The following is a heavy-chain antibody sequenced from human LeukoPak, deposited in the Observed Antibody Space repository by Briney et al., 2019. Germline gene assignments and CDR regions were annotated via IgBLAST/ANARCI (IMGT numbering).Heavy chain of an antibody. CDR3: AKKAHYDAYAKYFDY. D-gene: IGHD4-17*01. Sequence: GGSLRLSCAASGFTFSSYWMSWVRQAPGKGLEWVSILSDSGVYTYYADSGKGRFTISRDNSNNMLYLQMNSLRAEDTAVYYCAKKAHYDAYAKYFDYWGQGTLVTVSS. CDR1: GFTFSSYW. V-gene: IGHV3-23*01. CDR2: LSDSGVYT. J-gene: IGHJ4*02.